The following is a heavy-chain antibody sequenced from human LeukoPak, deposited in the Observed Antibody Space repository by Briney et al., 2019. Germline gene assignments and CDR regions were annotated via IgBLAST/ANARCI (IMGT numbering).Heavy chain of an antibody. CDR3: VRILEGYSYYMDA. CDR1: GFTFSSYW. CDR2: IHSDGSST. V-gene: IGHV3-74*01. Sequence: PGGSLRLSCAASGFTFSSYWMHWVRQAPGKGLVWVSRIHSDGSSTSYADSVRGRFTISRDDAKSTLYLQMNSLRAEDTAVYYCVRILEGYSYYMDAWGKGTTVIVSS. J-gene: IGHJ6*03.